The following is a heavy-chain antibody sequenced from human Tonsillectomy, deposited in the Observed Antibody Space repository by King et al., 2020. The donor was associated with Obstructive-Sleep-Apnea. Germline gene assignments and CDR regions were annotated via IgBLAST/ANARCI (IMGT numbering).Heavy chain of an antibody. Sequence: VQLVESGGGLVQPGGSLRLSCAVSGFTVSNSWMFWVRQAPGKGLVWVSSINSDGSGTNYADSVKGRNTISRDNVKNTLFLQMNSLRAEDTAVYYCGRGGLPGGFDYWGQGTLVTVSS. V-gene: IGHV3-74*02. J-gene: IGHJ4*02. D-gene: IGHD3-16*01. CDR1: GFTVSNSW. CDR2: INSDGSGT. CDR3: GRGGLPGGFDY.